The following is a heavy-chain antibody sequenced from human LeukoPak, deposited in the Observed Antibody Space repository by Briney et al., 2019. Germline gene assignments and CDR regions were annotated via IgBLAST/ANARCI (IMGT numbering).Heavy chain of an antibody. CDR1: GYTFTGYY. D-gene: IGHD6-13*01. V-gene: IGHV1-2*02. Sequence: GASVKVSCKASGYTFTGYYMHWVRQAPGQGLEWMGWINPNSGGTNYAQKFQGRVTMTRDTSISTAYMELSRLRSDDTAVYYCARGSRGSSSWLGILYFDYWGQGTLVTVSS. CDR2: INPNSGGT. J-gene: IGHJ4*02. CDR3: ARGSRGSSSWLGILYFDY.